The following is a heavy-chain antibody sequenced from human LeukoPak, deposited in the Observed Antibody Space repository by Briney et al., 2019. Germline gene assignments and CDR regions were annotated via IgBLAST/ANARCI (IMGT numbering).Heavy chain of an antibody. CDR3: AKDQAGAILYFDY. Sequence: QPGGSLRLSCAASGFAFINYGMSSVRQAPGKGLEWVSPISGSGGTTYYADSVKGRFTISRDNSKNTLYLQMSSLRAEDTALYYCAKDQAGAILYFDYWGQGTLVSASS. CDR1: GFAFINYG. J-gene: IGHJ4*02. D-gene: IGHD1-26*01. CDR2: ISGSGGTT. V-gene: IGHV3-23*01.